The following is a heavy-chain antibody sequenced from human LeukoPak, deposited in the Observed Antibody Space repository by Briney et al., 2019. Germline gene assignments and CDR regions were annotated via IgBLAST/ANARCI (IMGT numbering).Heavy chain of an antibody. Sequence: PGGSLRLSCAASGFTFSSYAMHWVRQAPGKGLEWVVVISYDGKLKYYADSVRGRFTISRDNSKNTLYVQMNSLRAEDTAVYYCARELLWFGGLEGDYGMDVWGKGTTVIVSS. CDR1: GFTFSSYA. CDR2: ISYDGKLK. V-gene: IGHV3-30*04. D-gene: IGHD3-10*01. J-gene: IGHJ6*04. CDR3: ARELLWFGGLEGDYGMDV.